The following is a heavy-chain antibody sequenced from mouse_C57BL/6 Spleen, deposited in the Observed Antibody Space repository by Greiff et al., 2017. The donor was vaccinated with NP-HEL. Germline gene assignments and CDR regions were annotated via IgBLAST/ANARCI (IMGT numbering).Heavy chain of an antibody. CDR3: ARAGGYDYHHAMDY. D-gene: IGHD2-4*01. J-gene: IGHJ4*01. V-gene: IGHV1-69*01. CDR2: IDPSDSYT. Sequence: VQLQQSGAELVMPGASVKLSCKASGYTFTSYWMHWVKQRPGQGLEWIGEIDPSDSYTNYNQKFKGKSTLTVDKSSSTAYMQLSSLTSEDSAVYYCARAGGYDYHHAMDYWGQGTSVTVSS. CDR1: GYTFTSYW.